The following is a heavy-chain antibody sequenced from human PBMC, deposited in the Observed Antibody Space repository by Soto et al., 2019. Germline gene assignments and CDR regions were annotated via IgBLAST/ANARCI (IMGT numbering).Heavy chain of an antibody. V-gene: IGHV4-31*03. CDR3: ARQNSYSIGSYYFDY. CDR2: IYYNGSP. D-gene: IGHD6-19*01. J-gene: IGHJ4*02. Sequence: QVQLQESGPGLVKPSQTLSLTCTVSAGSISVGAYYWSWIRQHPGKGLEWIGYIYYNGSPYYNPSLKSRVIISVDRSKNQFSLRLSSVTAADTAVYYCARQNSYSIGSYYFDYWGQGTLVTVSS. CDR1: AGSISVGAYY.